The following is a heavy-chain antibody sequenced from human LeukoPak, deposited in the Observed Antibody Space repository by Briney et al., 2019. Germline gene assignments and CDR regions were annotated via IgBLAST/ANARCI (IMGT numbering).Heavy chain of an antibody. CDR3: ARLNDFWSGYYYYYMDV. J-gene: IGHJ6*03. V-gene: IGHV3-48*04. CDR1: GFTFSSYS. CDR2: ISGSSSTI. Sequence: GGSLRLSCAASGFTFSSYSMNWVRQAPGKGLEWVSYISGSSSTIYYADSVKGRFTISRDNAKNSLYLQMNSLRAEDTAVYYCARLNDFWSGYYYYYMDVWGKGTTVTVSS. D-gene: IGHD3-3*01.